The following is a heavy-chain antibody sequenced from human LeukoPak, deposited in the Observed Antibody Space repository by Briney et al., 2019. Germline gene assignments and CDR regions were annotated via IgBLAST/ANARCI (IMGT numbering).Heavy chain of an antibody. J-gene: IGHJ4*02. D-gene: IGHD5-24*01. CDR1: GFTFSYYY. CDR2: IKEDGTET. CDR3: AKEGRSLQTY. V-gene: IGHV3-7*03. Sequence: GGSLRLSCAASGFTFSYYYMSWVRLAPGKGLEWVANIKEDGTETYYVDSVKGRFTISRDNAKNSLYLQMNSLRVEDTAVYYCAKEGRSLQTYWGQGTLVTVSS.